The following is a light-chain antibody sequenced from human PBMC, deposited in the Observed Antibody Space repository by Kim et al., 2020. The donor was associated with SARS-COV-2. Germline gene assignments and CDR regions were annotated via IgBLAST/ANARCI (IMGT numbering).Light chain of an antibody. J-gene: IGKJ1*01. V-gene: IGKV3-15*01. CDR2: DAS. CDR3: QQYNNWPWT. CDR1: QSVRSD. Sequence: VSPGDRATLSCRASQSVRSDLAWYQQKPGQAPRLLICDASTRATGIPGRFSGSGSGTEFTLTISSLKSEDSAVYYCQQYNNWPWTFGQGTKVDIK.